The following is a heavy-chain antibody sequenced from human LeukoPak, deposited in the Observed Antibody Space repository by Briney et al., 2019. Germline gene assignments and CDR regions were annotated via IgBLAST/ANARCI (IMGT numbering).Heavy chain of an antibody. D-gene: IGHD2-15*01. CDR3: ARHYGSNCSGGSCYHNWFDP. CDR1: GYSSTSYW. J-gene: IGHJ5*02. Sequence: GESLKISCNGSGYSSTSYWISWVRQMPGKGLEWMGRIDRSDSYSNYSPSFQGHVTISADKSISTAYLQWSSLKASDTAMYYCARHYGSNCSGGSCYHNWFDPWGQGTLVTVSS. V-gene: IGHV5-10-1*01. CDR2: IDRSDSYS.